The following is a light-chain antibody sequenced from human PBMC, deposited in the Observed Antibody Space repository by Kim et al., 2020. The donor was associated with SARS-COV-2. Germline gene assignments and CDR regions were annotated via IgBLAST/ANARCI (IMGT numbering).Light chain of an antibody. Sequence: VPPGDTPSPAGSASLFVTSNCASYLQTPGQAPWLLIYGASTRATGIPARFSGSGSETELTLTIISLQSVDFAFYYCQQCNSWPLPFGQGTKVDIK. CDR2: GAS. J-gene: IGKJ1*01. CDR1: LFVTSN. V-gene: IGKV3-15*01. CDR3: QQCNSWPLP.